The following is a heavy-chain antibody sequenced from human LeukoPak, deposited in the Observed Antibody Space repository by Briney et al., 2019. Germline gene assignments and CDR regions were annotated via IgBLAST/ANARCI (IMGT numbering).Heavy chain of an antibody. CDR2: INPNSGGT. Sequence: GASVKVSCKASGYTFTGYYMHWVRQAPGQGLEWMGWINPNSGGTNYAQKFQGRVTITRDTSISTAYMELSRLRSDDTAVYYCARVMSNSRYYFDYWGQGTLVTVSS. D-gene: IGHD4-23*01. CDR3: ARVMSNSRYYFDY. CDR1: GYTFTGYY. V-gene: IGHV1-2*02. J-gene: IGHJ4*02.